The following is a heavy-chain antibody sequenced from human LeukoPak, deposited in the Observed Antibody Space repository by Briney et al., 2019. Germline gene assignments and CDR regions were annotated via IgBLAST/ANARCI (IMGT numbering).Heavy chain of an antibody. CDR1: GGSISSGSYY. CDR2: IHNSGSTI. D-gene: IGHD3-22*01. V-gene: IGHV3-11*04. CDR3: ARDDYDSSTPYYFDY. Sequence: LSLTCTVSGGSISSGSYYWSWIRQPAGKGLEWVSYIHNSGSTIYYADSVKGRFTISRDNVKNSLYLQMNNLRADDTAVYYCARDDYDSSTPYYFDYWGQGILVTVSS. J-gene: IGHJ4*02.